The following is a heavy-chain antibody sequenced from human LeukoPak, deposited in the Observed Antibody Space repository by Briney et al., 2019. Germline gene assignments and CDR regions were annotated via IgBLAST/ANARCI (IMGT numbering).Heavy chain of an antibody. V-gene: IGHV3-7*01. J-gene: IGHJ3*02. D-gene: IGHD5-24*01. CDR2: IKQDGSEK. Sequence: PGGSLRLSCAASGFTFSSYWMSWVRQAPGKGLEWVANIKQDGSEKYYVDSVKGRFTISRDNAKNSLYLQMNSLRAEDTAVYYCARGKSLRWLQRTAFDIWGQGTMVTVSS. CDR1: GFTFSSYW. CDR3: ARGKSLRWLQRTAFDI.